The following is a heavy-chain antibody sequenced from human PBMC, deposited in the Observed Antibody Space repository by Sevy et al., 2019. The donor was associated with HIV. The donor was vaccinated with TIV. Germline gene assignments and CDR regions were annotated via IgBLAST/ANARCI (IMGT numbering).Heavy chain of an antibody. CDR3: ARSGIAAAGTVDY. V-gene: IGHV1-2*04. Sequence: ASVKVSCKASGYTFAGYYMHWVRQAPGQGLEWMGWINPNSGGTNCAQKFQGWVTMTRDTSISTAYMELSRLRSDDTAVYYSARSGIAAAGTVDYWGQGTLVTVSS. J-gene: IGHJ4*02. CDR1: GYTFAGYY. CDR2: INPNSGGT. D-gene: IGHD6-13*01.